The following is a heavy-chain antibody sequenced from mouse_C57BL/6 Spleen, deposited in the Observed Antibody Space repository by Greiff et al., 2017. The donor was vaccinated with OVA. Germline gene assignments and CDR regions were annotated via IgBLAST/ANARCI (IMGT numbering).Heavy chain of an antibody. CDR2: IDPSDSYT. Sequence: QVQLQQPGAELVKPGASVKLSCKASGYTFTSYWMQWVKQRPGQGLEWIGEIDPSDSYTNYNQKFKGKATLTVDPSSSTAYMQLSSLTSEDSAVYYCARRDGNYGAWFAYWGQGTLVTVSA. V-gene: IGHV1-50*01. J-gene: IGHJ3*01. CDR3: ARRDGNYGAWFAY. D-gene: IGHD2-1*01. CDR1: GYTFTSYW.